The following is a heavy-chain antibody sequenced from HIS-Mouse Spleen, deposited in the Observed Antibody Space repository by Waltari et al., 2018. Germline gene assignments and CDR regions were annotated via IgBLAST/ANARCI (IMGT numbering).Heavy chain of an antibody. CDR2: IYYSGST. CDR1: AGPIRISSYY. J-gene: IGHJ2*01. D-gene: IGHD6-13*01. CDR3: AREIPYSSSWYDWYFDL. Sequence: QLQLQESGPGLVKPSETLSPTCPVSAGPIRISSYYWVWSRQPPGKGLEWLGSIYYSGSTYYNPSLKSRVTISVDTSKNQFSLKLSSVTAADTAVYYCAREIPYSSSWYDWYFDLWGRGTLVTVSS. V-gene: IGHV4-39*07.